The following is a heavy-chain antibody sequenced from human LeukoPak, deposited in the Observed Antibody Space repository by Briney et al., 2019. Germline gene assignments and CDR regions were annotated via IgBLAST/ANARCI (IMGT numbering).Heavy chain of an antibody. CDR2: IKSKTDGWTT. V-gene: IGHV3-15*01. Sequence: GGSLRLSCAASGFTFSNACMSWVRQAPGKGLEWVGRIKSKTDGWTTDYAAPVKGRSTISRNDSKNTLYLQMNSLKTEDTAVYYCKGWFDYWGQGTLVTVSS. D-gene: IGHD6-19*01. CDR1: GFTFSNAC. J-gene: IGHJ4*02. CDR3: KGWFDY.